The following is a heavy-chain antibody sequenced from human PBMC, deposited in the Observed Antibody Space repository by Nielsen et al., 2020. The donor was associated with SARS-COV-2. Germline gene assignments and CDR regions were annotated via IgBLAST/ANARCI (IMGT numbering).Heavy chain of an antibody. J-gene: IGHJ4*02. CDR3: AKDRSTMVRGVMSRRYFDY. Sequence: GGSLRLSCAASRFTFSNYGLHWVRQAPGKGLEWVAVISYDGVNKFYADSVKGRFTISRDNSKNTVYLQMNSLRAEDTAVYYCAKDRSTMVRGVMSRRYFDYWGQGTLVTVSS. V-gene: IGHV3-30*18. CDR2: ISYDGVNK. D-gene: IGHD3-10*01. CDR1: RFTFSNYG.